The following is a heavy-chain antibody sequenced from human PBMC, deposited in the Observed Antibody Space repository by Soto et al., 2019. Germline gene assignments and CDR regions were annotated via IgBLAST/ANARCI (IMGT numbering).Heavy chain of an antibody. V-gene: IGHV3-21*01. CDR1: GFTFSSYS. CDR2: ISSSSSYI. D-gene: IGHD2-2*02. J-gene: IGHJ6*02. CDR3: ARGELLYLYYYYGRDV. Sequence: EVQLVESGGGLVKPGGSLRLSCAASGFTFSSYSMNWVRQAPGKGLEWVSSISSSSSYIYYADSVKGRFTISRDNAKNSLYLQLNSLRAEDTAVYYCARGELLYLYYYYGRDVWGQGTTVTVSS.